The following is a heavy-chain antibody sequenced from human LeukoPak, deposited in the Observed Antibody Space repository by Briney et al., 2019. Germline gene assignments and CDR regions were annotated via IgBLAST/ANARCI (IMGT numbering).Heavy chain of an antibody. Sequence: PSETLSLTCTVSGGSISSYYWSWIRQPPGRGLEWIGYIYYSGSTNYNPSLKSRVTISVDTSKNQFSLKLSSVTAADTAVYYCASYCSSTSCYTKGDAFDIWGQGTMVTVSS. V-gene: IGHV4-59*01. CDR3: ASYCSSTSCYTKGDAFDI. CDR1: GGSISSYY. CDR2: IYYSGST. D-gene: IGHD2-2*02. J-gene: IGHJ3*02.